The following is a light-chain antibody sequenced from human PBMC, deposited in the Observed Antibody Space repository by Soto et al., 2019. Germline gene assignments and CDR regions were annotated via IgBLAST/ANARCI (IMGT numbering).Light chain of an antibody. V-gene: IGLV2-23*01. CDR1: SSDVGTYDL. Sequence: QSVLTQPASVSGSPGQSITISCTGSSSDVGTYDLVSWYQHHPGEAPKLMIYEATRRPSGISNRFSGSKSGNTASLTISGLQAEDESDYYCCSFSGSKSWVFGGGTKLTVL. CDR3: CSFSGSKSWV. J-gene: IGLJ3*02. CDR2: EAT.